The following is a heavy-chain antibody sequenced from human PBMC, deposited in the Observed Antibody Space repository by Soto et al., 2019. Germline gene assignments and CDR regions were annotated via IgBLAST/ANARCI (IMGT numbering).Heavy chain of an antibody. J-gene: IGHJ1*01. V-gene: IGHV4-39*01. D-gene: IGHD2-15*01. CDR3: ARLYCSGGSCYSPPAYFNH. CDR2: IYYSGNT. Sequence: SETLSLTCTVSGGSLSSSDYYWGWIRQPPGKGLEWLGSIYYSGNTYYNPSLESRVTISVDTSKKQFSLKLRSVTAADTAVYYCARLYCSGGSCYSPPAYFNHWGQGTLVTVSS. CDR1: GGSLSSSDYY.